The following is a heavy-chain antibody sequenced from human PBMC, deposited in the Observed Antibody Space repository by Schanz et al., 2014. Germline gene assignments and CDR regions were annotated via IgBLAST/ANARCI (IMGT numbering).Heavy chain of an antibody. Sequence: VQLVESGGGLVQPGGSLRISCAASGFKFTDYAMTWVRQAPGKGLEWVSAISGSGASTYYADSVKGRFTISRDNSKNTLYLQMNSLRAEDTAVYYCAKDQGSYGSGSYSYFDYWGQGTLATVSS. J-gene: IGHJ4*02. CDR2: ISGSGAST. V-gene: IGHV3-23*04. D-gene: IGHD3-10*01. CDR1: GFKFTDYA. CDR3: AKDQGSYGSGSYSYFDY.